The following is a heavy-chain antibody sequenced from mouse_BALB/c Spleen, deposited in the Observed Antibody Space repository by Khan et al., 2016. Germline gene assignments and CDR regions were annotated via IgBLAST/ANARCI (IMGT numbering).Heavy chain of an antibody. J-gene: IGHJ4*01. V-gene: IGHV4-2*02. Sequence: EVQLLESGGGLVQPGGSLNLSCAASGFAFSRYWMSWARQAPGKGQEWIGEINPGSSTINYTPSLKDTFIISRDNAKNTLYLQMRKVRSEDTAHYYCARLLRLRAMDYWGQGTSVTVAS. CDR3: ARLLRLRAMDY. D-gene: IGHD2-2*01. CDR1: GFAFSRYW. CDR2: INPGSSTI.